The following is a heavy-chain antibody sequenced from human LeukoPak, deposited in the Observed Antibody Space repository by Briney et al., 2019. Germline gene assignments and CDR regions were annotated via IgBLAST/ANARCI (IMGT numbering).Heavy chain of an antibody. CDR3: ARAGGPSRLRYFDWFSSYYVDV. CDR1: GYTFTSYG. CDR2: ISAYNGNT. V-gene: IGHV1-18*01. D-gene: IGHD3-9*01. J-gene: IGHJ6*03. Sequence: WASVKVSCKASGYTFTSYGISWVRQAPGQGLEWMGWISAYNGNTNYAQKLQGRVTMTTDTSTSTAYMELRSLRSDDTAVYYCARAGGPSRLRYFDWFSSYYVDVWGKGTTVTISS.